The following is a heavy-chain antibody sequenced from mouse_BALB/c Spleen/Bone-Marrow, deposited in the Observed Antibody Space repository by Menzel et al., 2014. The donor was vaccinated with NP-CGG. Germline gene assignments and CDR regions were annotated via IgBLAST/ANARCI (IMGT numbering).Heavy chain of an antibody. CDR2: INPGSGGT. Sequence: VQLVESGAELVRPGTSVKVSCKASGYAFTNYLIEWVKQRPGQGLEWIGVINPGSGGTNYNEKFKGKATLTADKSSSTGYMQLSSLTSDDSAVYFCARHYYGAMDYWGQGTSVTVSS. V-gene: IGHV1-54*01. D-gene: IGHD1-2*01. J-gene: IGHJ4*01. CDR3: ARHYYGAMDY. CDR1: GYAFTNYL.